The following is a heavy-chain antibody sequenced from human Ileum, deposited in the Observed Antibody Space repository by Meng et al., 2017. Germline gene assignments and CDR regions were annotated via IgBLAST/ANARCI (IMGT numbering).Heavy chain of an antibody. J-gene: IGHJ4*02. CDR3: AKGTWETGEGDH. CDR1: GLTFGRYA. Sequence: GGSLRLSCAASGLTFGRYAMSWVRQAPGKGLEWISAISQSGDKTYYADSVKGRFTVSRDNSKSTIDLQMNSLIAEDTALYYCAKGTWETGEGDHWGQGTLVTVSS. D-gene: IGHD1-26*01. CDR2: ISQSGDKT. V-gene: IGHV3-23*01.